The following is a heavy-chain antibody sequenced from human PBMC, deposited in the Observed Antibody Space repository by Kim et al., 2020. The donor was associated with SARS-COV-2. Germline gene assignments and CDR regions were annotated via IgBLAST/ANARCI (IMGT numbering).Heavy chain of an antibody. D-gene: IGHD3-16*02. CDR1: GFTFSDYY. V-gene: IGHV3-11*01. CDR2: ISSSGSTI. CDR3: ARGHYDYVWGGYRRFDYYYYGMDG. J-gene: IGHJ6*02. Sequence: GGSLRLSCAASGFTFSDYYMSWIRQAPGKGLEWVSYISSSGSTIYYADSVKGRFTISRDNAKNSLYLQMNSLRAEDTAVYYCARGHYDYVWGGYRRFDYYYYGMDGWGQGTTVTVSS.